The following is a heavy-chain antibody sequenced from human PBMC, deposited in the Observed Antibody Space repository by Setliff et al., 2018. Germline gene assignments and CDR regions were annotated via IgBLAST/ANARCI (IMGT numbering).Heavy chain of an antibody. CDR2: INTNTGFP. V-gene: IGHV7-4-1*02. D-gene: IGHD2-15*01. CDR1: GYTFTNYA. Sequence: GASVKVSCKASGYTFTNYAMNWVRQAPGQGLEWMGWINTNTGFPTYAQGFTGRFVFSLDTSVSTAYLQISSVKAEDTAVYYCARGYCSGGSCADFDHWGQGSLVTVSS. J-gene: IGHJ4*02. CDR3: ARGYCSGGSCADFDH.